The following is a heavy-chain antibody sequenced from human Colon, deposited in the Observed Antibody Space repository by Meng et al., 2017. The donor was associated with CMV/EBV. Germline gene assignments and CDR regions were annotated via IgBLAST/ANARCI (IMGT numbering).Heavy chain of an antibody. D-gene: IGHD2-8*01. V-gene: IGHV3-20*04. CDR1: GFTFDAYG. J-gene: IGHJ6*02. CDR3: ARARGRDLLYSYFGMDV. CDR2: LNWNGDNP. Sequence: GGSLRLSCTASGFTFDAYGMSWVRQVPGKGLEWVSGLNWNGDNPGYADAVKGRFTVSRDNAKNSLYLQMSSLRVEDTALYYCARARGRDLLYSYFGMDVWGQGTTVTVSS.